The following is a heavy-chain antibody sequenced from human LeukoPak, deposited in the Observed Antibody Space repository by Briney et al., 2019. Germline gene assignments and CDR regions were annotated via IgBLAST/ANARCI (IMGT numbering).Heavy chain of an antibody. CDR1: GFTFSNAW. CDR3: TTEYSSSYNCFNP. J-gene: IGHJ5*02. D-gene: IGHD6-6*01. V-gene: IGHV3-15*01. Sequence: GGSLRLSCAASGFTFSNAWMAWVRQAPGKGLEWVGRIKSKTNGGTTDYPAPVKGRFTISRDDSKNTLYLQMNSLKIEDTAVYYCTTEYSSSYNCFNPWGQGTLVTVSP. CDR2: IKSKTNGGTT.